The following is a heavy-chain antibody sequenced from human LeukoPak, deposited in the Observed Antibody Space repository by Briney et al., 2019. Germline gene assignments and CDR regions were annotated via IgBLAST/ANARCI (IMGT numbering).Heavy chain of an antibody. Sequence: GGSLRLSCAASGFTFSSHTMHWGRQAPGKGLEWVAVITHDGSNKDHADSVKGRFTVSRDNSKNTLYLQMNSLRTEDMAVYYCARDLSGSYVFDYWGQGTLVTVSS. V-gene: IGHV3-30-3*01. CDR1: GFTFSSHT. CDR2: ITHDGSNK. D-gene: IGHD1-26*01. CDR3: ARDLSGSYVFDY. J-gene: IGHJ4*02.